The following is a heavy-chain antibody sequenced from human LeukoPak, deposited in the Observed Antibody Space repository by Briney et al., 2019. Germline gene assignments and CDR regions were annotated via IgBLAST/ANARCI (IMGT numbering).Heavy chain of an antibody. CDR2: ISSSSDYI. V-gene: IGHV3-21*01. Sequence: GGSLRLSCADSGFTFSSYIMNWVRQAPGKGLEWVSSISSSSDYIYYVDSVKGRFTISRDNAKKSLYLQMNSLRAEDTAVYYCARGNIKFDYWGQGTLVTVSS. J-gene: IGHJ4*02. CDR3: ARGNIKFDY. CDR1: GFTFSSYI.